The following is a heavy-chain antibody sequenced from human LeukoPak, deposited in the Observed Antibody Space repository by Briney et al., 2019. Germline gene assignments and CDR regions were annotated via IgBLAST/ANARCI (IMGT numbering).Heavy chain of an antibody. V-gene: IGHV4-59*11. CDR1: GGSISILF. CDR2: IYNSGTT. D-gene: IGHD6-19*01. Sequence: SETLSLTCTVSGGSISILFWSCIRDPPEKGLEWGGNIYNSGTTNYNPSLESPVTISVDTSKNQLSLQLTSVTAADTAVYYCTKATQWLAFDYWGRGTLVTVSS. J-gene: IGHJ4*02. CDR3: TKATQWLAFDY.